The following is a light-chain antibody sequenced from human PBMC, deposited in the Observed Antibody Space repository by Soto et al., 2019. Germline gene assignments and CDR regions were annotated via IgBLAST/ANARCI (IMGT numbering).Light chain of an antibody. V-gene: IGKV3-20*01. CDR1: QSVSNVY. J-gene: IGKJ2*01. CDR2: DAS. Sequence: EIVLTQSPGTLSLSPGERATLSCRASQSVSNVYLAWYQQKPGQAPRLLIYDASNRATGIPDRFSGSRSGTDFTLTISRLEPEDFAVYYCQQSGSSPRTFGQGTKLEIK. CDR3: QQSGSSPRT.